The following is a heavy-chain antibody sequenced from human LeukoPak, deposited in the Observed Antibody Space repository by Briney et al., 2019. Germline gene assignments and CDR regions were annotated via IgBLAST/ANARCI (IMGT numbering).Heavy chain of an antibody. CDR2: IYYSGST. Sequence: SETLSLTCTVSGGSISSGGYYWSWIRQHPGRGLEWIGYIYYSGSTYYNPSLKSRVTISVDTSKNQFSLKLSSVTAADTAVYYCARKGTYCSGGSCYSNWFDPWGQETLVTVSS. CDR3: ARKGTYCSGGSCYSNWFDP. V-gene: IGHV4-31*03. D-gene: IGHD2-15*01. CDR1: GGSISSGGYY. J-gene: IGHJ5*02.